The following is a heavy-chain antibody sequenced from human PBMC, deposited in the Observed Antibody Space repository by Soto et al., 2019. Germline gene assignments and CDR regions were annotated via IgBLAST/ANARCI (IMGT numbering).Heavy chain of an antibody. CDR2: ISYDGSNK. Sequence: GGSLRLSCAASGFTFSSYAMHWVRQAPGKGLEWVAVISYDGSNKYYADSVKGRFTISRDNSKNTLYLQMNSLRAEDTAVYYCARVYYGDSGYFQHWGQGTLVTVSS. V-gene: IGHV3-30-3*01. D-gene: IGHD4-17*01. CDR1: GFTFSSYA. J-gene: IGHJ1*01. CDR3: ARVYYGDSGYFQH.